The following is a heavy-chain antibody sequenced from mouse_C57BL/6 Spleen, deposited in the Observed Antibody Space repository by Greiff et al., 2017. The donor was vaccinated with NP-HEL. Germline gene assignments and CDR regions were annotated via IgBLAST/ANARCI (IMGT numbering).Heavy chain of an antibody. CDR2: IYPGDGDT. CDR3: ALTGNAMDY. D-gene: IGHD4-1*01. CDR1: GYAFSSSW. V-gene: IGHV1-82*01. Sequence: QVQLQQSGPELVKPGASVKISCKASGYAFSSSWMNWVKQRPGKGLEWIGRIYPGDGDTNYNGKFKGKATLTADKSSSTAYMQLSSLTSEDSAVYFCALTGNAMDYWGQGTSVTVSS. J-gene: IGHJ4*01.